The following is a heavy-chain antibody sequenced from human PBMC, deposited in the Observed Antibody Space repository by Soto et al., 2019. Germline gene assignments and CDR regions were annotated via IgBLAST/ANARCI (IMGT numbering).Heavy chain of an antibody. CDR2: INHSGST. CDR1: GGSFSGYY. D-gene: IGHD2-15*01. J-gene: IGHJ4*02. CDR3: AGSSGGSVDY. V-gene: IGHV4-34*01. Sequence: QVQLQQWGAGLLKPSETLSLTCAVYGGSFSGYYWSWIRQPPGKGLEWIGEINHSGSTNYNPSLKSRVTISVDPSKNPFSLKLSSVTAADTAVYSCAGSSGGSVDYWGQGTLVTVSS.